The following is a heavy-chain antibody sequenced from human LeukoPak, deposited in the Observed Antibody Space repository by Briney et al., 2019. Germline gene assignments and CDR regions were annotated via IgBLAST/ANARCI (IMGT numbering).Heavy chain of an antibody. CDR1: GFTFSSYW. CDR3: ARDSDHYDNWTGYYYYGRDV. CDR2: INSDGSST. Sequence: AGGSLRLSCAASGFTFSSYWMHRVRQAPGKGLVWVSRINSDGSSTSYADSVKGRFTISRDNAKNTLYLQMNSLRAEDTAVYYCARDSDHYDNWTGYYYYGRDVWGQGTTVTVSS. J-gene: IGHJ6*02. D-gene: IGHD3-9*01. V-gene: IGHV3-74*01.